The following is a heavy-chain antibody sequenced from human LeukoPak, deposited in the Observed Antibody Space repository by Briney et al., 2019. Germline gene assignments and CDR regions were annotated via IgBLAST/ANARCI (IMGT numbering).Heavy chain of an antibody. V-gene: IGHV3-53*01. D-gene: IGHD3-22*01. Sequence: GGSLRLSCAASGLTVSSNCMSWVRQAPGKGLEWVSFIYSGGNTYYADSVKGRFTISRDNSKNTVHLQINSLRAEDTAMYYCARRAGDYSHPYDYWGQGTLVTVSS. CDR3: ARRAGDYSHPYDY. J-gene: IGHJ4*02. CDR1: GLTVSSNC. CDR2: IYSGGNT.